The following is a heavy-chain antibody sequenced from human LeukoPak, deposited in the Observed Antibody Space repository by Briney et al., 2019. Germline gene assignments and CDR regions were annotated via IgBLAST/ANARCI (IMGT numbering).Heavy chain of an antibody. D-gene: IGHD3-10*01. Sequence: PGGSLRLSCAASGFTFSNYGMSWVRQAPGKGLEWVSGIINSGGRTYNADSVKGRLTISRDNSKSTLYLEMNSLRAEDTAVYYCARDLGDVYYYGSGSLFDYWGQGTLVTVSS. CDR1: GFTFSNYG. J-gene: IGHJ4*02. CDR3: ARDLGDVYYYGSGSLFDY. CDR2: IINSGGRT. V-gene: IGHV3-23*01.